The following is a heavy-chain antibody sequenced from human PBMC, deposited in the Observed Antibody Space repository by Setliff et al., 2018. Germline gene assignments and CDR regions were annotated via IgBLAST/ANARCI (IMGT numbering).Heavy chain of an antibody. CDR2: IRYDSSTR. V-gene: IGHV3-30*02. CDR1: GFDFSSYG. CDR3: ARSAVAVPGQFYFDN. Sequence: GGSLRLSCVASGFDFSSYGMHWVRQAPGKGLEWVTLIRYDSSTRHYADSVKGRFSVSRDNSRNTLYLQMNSLRTEDTAVYYCARSAVAVPGQFYFDNWGQGTQVTVSS. D-gene: IGHD6-19*01. J-gene: IGHJ4*02.